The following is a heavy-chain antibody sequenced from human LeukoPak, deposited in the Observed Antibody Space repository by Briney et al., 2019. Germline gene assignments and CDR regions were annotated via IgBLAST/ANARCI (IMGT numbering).Heavy chain of an antibody. CDR2: ISGSGGNA. CDR3: AKKWFGDN. J-gene: IGHJ4*02. D-gene: IGHD3-10*01. CDR1: GFTFSSYG. V-gene: IGHV3-23*01. Sequence: GGSLRLSCAASGFTFSSYGMSWVRQAPGKGLEWVSSISGSGGNAYYADSVKGRFTISRDNSKNTLYLQMNSQRAEDTAVYYCAKKWFGDNWGQGTLVTVSS.